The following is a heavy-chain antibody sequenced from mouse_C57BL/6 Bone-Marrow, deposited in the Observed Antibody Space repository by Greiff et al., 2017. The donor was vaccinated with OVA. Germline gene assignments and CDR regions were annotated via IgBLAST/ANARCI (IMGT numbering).Heavy chain of an antibody. V-gene: IGHV5-4*01. J-gene: IGHJ3*01. Sequence: EVKLQESGGGLVKPGGSLKLSCAASGFTFSSYAMSWVRQTPEKRLEWVATISDGGSYTYYPDNVKGRFTISRDNAKNNLYLQMSHLKSEDTAMYYCARDQLGRAYWGQGTLVTVSA. CDR3: ARDQLGRAY. D-gene: IGHD4-1*02. CDR1: GFTFSSYA. CDR2: ISDGGSYT.